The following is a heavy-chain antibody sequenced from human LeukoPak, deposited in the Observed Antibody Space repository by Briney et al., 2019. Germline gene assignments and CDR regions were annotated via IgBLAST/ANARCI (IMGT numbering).Heavy chain of an antibody. CDR1: GYTFTGYY. J-gene: IGHJ4*02. Sequence: ASVKVSCKASGYTFTGYYMHWVRQAPGQGLEWMGWINPNSGGTNYAQKFQGRVTMTRDTSISTAYMELSRLRSDDTAVYYCARDQRPDWGMIVVRPNYYFDYWGQGTLVTVSS. CDR2: INPNSGGT. D-gene: IGHD3-22*01. V-gene: IGHV1-2*02. CDR3: ARDQRPDWGMIVVRPNYYFDY.